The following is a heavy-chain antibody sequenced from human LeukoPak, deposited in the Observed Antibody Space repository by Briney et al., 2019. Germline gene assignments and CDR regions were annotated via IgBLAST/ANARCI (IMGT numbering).Heavy chain of an antibody. V-gene: IGHV3-23*01. CDR2: MSGSGTST. CDR1: GFTFSSYA. Sequence: GGSLRLSCAASGFTFSSYAMSWVRQTPVKGLEWGSGMSGSGTSTYYADSVKGRFTISRDNSKNTLYLQMNSLRAEDTAVYYCAKDLMAAAGTRDAFDIWGQGTMVTVSS. J-gene: IGHJ3*02. CDR3: AKDLMAAAGTRDAFDI. D-gene: IGHD6-13*01.